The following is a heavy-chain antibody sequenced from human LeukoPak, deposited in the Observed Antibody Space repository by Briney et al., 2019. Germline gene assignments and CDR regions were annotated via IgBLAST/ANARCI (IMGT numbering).Heavy chain of an antibody. CDR3: AKDREVRAPIKWYFDL. V-gene: IGHV3-23*01. J-gene: IGHJ2*01. CDR2: MSGSGGST. D-gene: IGHD1-26*01. CDR1: GFTFRSYA. Sequence: HSGGSLRLSCAASGFTFRSYAMSWVRQTPGKGLEWVSAMSGSGGSTYYADSVKGRFTIFRDNSKNTLYLQMTSLRVEDTAVYYCAKDREVRAPIKWYFDLWGRGTLVSVSS.